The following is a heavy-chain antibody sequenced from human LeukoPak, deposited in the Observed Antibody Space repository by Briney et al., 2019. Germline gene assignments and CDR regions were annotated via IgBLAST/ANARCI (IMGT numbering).Heavy chain of an antibody. CDR1: GFTFDDYA. D-gene: IGHD5-12*01. J-gene: IGHJ4*02. CDR3: AKDIGGYSYAADY. V-gene: IGHV3-43*02. Sequence: PGGSLRLSRAASGFTFDDYAMHWVRQAPGKGLEWVSLISGDGGRTYYADSVKGRFTISRDNSKNSLYLQMNSLRIEDTALYYCAKDIGGYSYAADYWGQGTLVTVSS. CDR2: ISGDGGRT.